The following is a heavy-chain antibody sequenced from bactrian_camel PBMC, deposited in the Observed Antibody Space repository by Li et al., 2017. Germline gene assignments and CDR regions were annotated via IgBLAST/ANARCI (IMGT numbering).Heavy chain of an antibody. CDR1: GDTRSSYC. CDR2: AGDDDVT. D-gene: IGHD2*01. J-gene: IGHJ6*01. Sequence: VQLVESGGGSVQAGGSLRLSCVASGDTRSSYCMAWYRQAPGKEREGVAAAGDDDVTSYTDSVKGRFTISKDTAKNTLYLQMDNLKPEDTAMYYCAANKPPCYYSETLAAQADDFSHWGQGTQV. V-gene: IGHV3S55*01. CDR3: AANKPPCYYSETLAAQADDFSH.